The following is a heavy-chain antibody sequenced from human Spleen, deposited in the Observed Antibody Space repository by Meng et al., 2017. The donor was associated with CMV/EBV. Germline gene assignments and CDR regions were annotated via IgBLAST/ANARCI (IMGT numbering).Heavy chain of an antibody. V-gene: IGHV2-5*02. CDR2: IYWDDDN. CDR1: RFSLSTSGVG. CDR3: AHRPGYSSSWHGIWFDY. D-gene: IGHD6-13*01. Sequence: HTPVNESGPTPVTPPPTLPLTCTFSRFSLSTSGVGVGWIRQPPGKALEWLALIYWDDDNRYSPSLKSRLTITKDTSKNQVVLTMTNMDPVDTATYYCAHRPGYSSSWHGIWFDYWGQGTLVTVSS. J-gene: IGHJ4*02.